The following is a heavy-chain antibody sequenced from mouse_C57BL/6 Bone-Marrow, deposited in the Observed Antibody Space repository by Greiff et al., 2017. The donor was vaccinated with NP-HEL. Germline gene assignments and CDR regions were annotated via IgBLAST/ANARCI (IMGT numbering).Heavy chain of an antibody. CDR1: GFTFSSYT. Sequence: DVHLVESGGGLVKPGGSLKLSCAASGFTFSSYTMSWVRQTPEKRLEWVATISGGGGNTYYPDSVKGRFTISRDNAKNTLYLQMSSLRSEDTALYYCARHDFPFAYWGQGTLVTVSA. V-gene: IGHV5-9*01. CDR2: ISGGGGNT. CDR3: ARHDFPFAY. J-gene: IGHJ3*01. D-gene: IGHD2-4*01.